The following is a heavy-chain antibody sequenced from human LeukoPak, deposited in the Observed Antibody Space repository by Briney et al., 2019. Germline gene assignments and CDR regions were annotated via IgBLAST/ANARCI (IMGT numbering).Heavy chain of an antibody. J-gene: IGHJ4*02. D-gene: IGHD2-15*01. CDR2: ISYDGSNK. V-gene: IGHV3-30*18. Sequence: GGSLRLSCAASGFTFSSYGMHWVRQAPGKGLEWVAVISYDGSNKYYADSVKGRFTISRDHSKNTLYLQMNSLRAEDTAVYYCAKESVVVVAATYFDNWGQGTLVTVSS. CDR3: AKESVVVVAATYFDN. CDR1: GFTFSSYG.